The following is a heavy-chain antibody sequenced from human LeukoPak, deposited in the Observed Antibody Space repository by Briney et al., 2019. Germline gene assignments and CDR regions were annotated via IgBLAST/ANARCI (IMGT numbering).Heavy chain of an antibody. D-gene: IGHD4-17*01. Sequence: QPGGSLRLSCAASGFTFSSYGMHWVRQAPGKGLEWVAVISYDGSNKYYADSVKGRFTISRDNSKNTLYLQMNSLRAEDTAVYYCAKGLYGDHEDYFDYWGQGTLVTVFS. J-gene: IGHJ4*02. CDR3: AKGLYGDHEDYFDY. V-gene: IGHV3-30*18. CDR1: GFTFSSYG. CDR2: ISYDGSNK.